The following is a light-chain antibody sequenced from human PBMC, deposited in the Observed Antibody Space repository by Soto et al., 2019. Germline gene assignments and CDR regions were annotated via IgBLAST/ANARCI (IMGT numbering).Light chain of an antibody. Sequence: EIVLTQSPATLSLSPGERATLSCRASRSVNTYLAWYQQKPGQAPRLLIYDAFNRATGIPARFSGSGSGTDFTLTISSLEPEDFAIYYCQQRKSWPATFGQGTKVEI. CDR2: DAF. CDR1: RSVNTY. V-gene: IGKV3-11*01. CDR3: QQRKSWPAT. J-gene: IGKJ1*01.